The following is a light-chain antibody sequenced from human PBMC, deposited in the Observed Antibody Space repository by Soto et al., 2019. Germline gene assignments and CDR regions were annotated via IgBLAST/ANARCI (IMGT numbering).Light chain of an antibody. Sequence: QSVLTQPPSVSGAPGQRVTISCTGTSSNIGAGYDVHWYQQLPGTAPRLLIQAYNTRPSGVPDRFSGSKSGASASLDITGLQTDDEADYYCQSYDTSLSGYVFGCGTKGTAL. CDR2: AYN. V-gene: IGLV1-40*01. CDR3: QSYDTSLSGYV. J-gene: IGLJ1*01. CDR1: SSNIGAGYD.